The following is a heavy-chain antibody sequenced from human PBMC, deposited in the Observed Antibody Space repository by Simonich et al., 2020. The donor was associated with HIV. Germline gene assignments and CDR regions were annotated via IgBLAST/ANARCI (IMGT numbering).Heavy chain of an antibody. CDR3: ARRMATSDEGFDY. CDR2: IIPFFDTA. CDR1: GGTFSSYA. J-gene: IGHJ4*02. Sequence: GAEVKKPGSSLKVSCKASGGTFSSYAISWVRQAPGQGLEWMGGIIPFFDTANYAQKFQGRVTITADESTATAYMEVSRLRSDDTAVYYCARRMATSDEGFDYWGQGTLVTVSS. D-gene: IGHD5-12*01. V-gene: IGHV1-69*13.